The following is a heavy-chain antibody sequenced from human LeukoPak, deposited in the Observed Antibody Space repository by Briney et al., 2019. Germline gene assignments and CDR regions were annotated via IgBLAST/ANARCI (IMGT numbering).Heavy chain of an antibody. J-gene: IGHJ4*02. Sequence: GGSLRLSCTTSGFTFGDYAMSWVRQAPGKGLEWVGRIKSKVDGGTVDYAAPVKGRFTISRDDSTNTLYLQMNSLKTEDTAVYYCTTYSRDYYYSDSWGQGTLVTVSS. CDR3: TTYSRDYYYSDS. CDR1: GFTFGDYA. V-gene: IGHV3-15*01. CDR2: IKSKVDGGTV. D-gene: IGHD3-22*01.